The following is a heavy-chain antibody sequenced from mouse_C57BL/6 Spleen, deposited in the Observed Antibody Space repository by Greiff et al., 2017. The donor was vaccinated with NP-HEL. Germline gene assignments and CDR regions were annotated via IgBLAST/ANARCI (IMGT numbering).Heavy chain of an antibody. CDR2: ISDGGSYT. V-gene: IGHV5-4*01. Sequence: EVQLQQSGGGLVKPGGSLKLSCAASGFTFSSYAMSWVRQTPEKRLEWVATISDGGSYTYYPDNVKGRFTISRDNAKNNLYLPMSHLKSEDTAMYYCARGALYYFDYWGQGTTLTVSS. J-gene: IGHJ2*01. CDR1: GFTFSSYA. CDR3: ARGALYYFDY.